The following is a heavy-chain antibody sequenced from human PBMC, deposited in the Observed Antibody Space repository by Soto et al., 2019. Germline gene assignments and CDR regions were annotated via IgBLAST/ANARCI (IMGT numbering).Heavy chain of an antibody. CDR3: ARHGPTPPFDT. Sequence: QVHLQESGPGLVKPSETLSLTCNVSGGSISSSSYYWAWIRQPPGKGLEWIATIYYTGSTYYNPSLRSRVTIYADTSKNQFSVSLTSVTAADTGVYDCARHGPTPPFDTWGQGTLVTVSS. CDR1: GGSISSSSYY. J-gene: IGHJ5*02. CDR2: IYYTGST. V-gene: IGHV4-39*01.